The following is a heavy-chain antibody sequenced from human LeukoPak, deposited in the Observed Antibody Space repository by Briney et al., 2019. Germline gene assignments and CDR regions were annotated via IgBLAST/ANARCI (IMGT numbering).Heavy chain of an antibody. J-gene: IGHJ3*01. Sequence: GGSLRLSCAASGFTFNNYAMSWFRQAPGKGLEWVSSVSPGGVSPNHADSVKGRFTVSRDDSLNTLYLQMNSLRVDDTAVYYCAKRIDIAVVPEAATHQAFDVWGQGTMVTVSS. D-gene: IGHD2-2*01. CDR1: GFTFNNYA. CDR2: VSPGGVSP. CDR3: AKRIDIAVVPEAATHQAFDV. V-gene: IGHV3-23*01.